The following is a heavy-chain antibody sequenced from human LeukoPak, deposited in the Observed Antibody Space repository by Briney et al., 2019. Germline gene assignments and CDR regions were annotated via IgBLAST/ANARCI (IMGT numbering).Heavy chain of an antibody. CDR2: INHSGGT. Sequence: SETLSLTCAVYGGSFSGYYWSWIRQPPGKGLEWIGEINHSGGTNYNPSLKSRVTISVDTSKNQFSLKLSSVTAADTAVYYCARVSLRYYYYYYGMDVWGQGTTVTVSS. CDR1: GGSFSGYY. CDR3: ARVSLRYYYYYYGMDV. V-gene: IGHV4-34*01. D-gene: IGHD3-16*02. J-gene: IGHJ6*02.